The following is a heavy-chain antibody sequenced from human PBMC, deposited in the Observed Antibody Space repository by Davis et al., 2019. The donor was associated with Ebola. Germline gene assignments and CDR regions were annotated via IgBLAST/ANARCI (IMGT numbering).Heavy chain of an antibody. D-gene: IGHD3-10*01. J-gene: IGHJ6*02. CDR2: IIPIFGTA. CDR1: GGTFSSYA. CDR3: ARGPHGSGSPYYYYGMDV. Sequence: SVKVSCKASGGTFSSYAISWVRQAPGQGLEWMGGIIPIFGTANYAQKFQGRVTITADESTSTAYMELSSLRSEDTAVYYCARGPHGSGSPYYYYGMDVWGQGTTVTVSS. V-gene: IGHV1-69*13.